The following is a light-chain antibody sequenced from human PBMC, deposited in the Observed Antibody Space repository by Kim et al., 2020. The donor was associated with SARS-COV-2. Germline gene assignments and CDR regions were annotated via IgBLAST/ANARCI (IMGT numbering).Light chain of an antibody. Sequence: SSSPGERATLSCRASQRVSSKYVAWYQQKAGQAPRLLINDASNRATGIPDRFSGSGSETDFTLTISRLEPEDFAVYYCQQYGTLVTFGQGTKLEI. CDR2: DAS. V-gene: IGKV3-20*01. CDR3: QQYGTLVT. CDR1: QRVSSKY. J-gene: IGKJ2*01.